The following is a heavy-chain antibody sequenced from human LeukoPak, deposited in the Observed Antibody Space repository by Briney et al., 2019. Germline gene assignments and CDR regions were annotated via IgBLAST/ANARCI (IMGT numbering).Heavy chain of an antibody. D-gene: IGHD5-24*01. V-gene: IGHV3-43*02. CDR2: ISGDGGST. CDR3: AKDIRRDGYNSRFDY. Sequence: GGSLRLSCAASGFAFDDYAMHWVRQAPGTGLEWVSLISGDGGSTYYADSVKGRFTISRDNSKNSLYLQMNSLRTEDTALYYCAKDIRRDGYNSRFDYWGQGTLVTVSP. CDR1: GFAFDDYA. J-gene: IGHJ4*02.